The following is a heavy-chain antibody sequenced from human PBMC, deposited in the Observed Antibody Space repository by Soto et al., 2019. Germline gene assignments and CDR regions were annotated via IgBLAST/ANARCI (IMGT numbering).Heavy chain of an antibody. Sequence: QVQLVESGGGVVQPGRSLRLSCAASGFTFSSYAMHWVRQAPGKGLEWVAVISYDGSNKYYADSVKGRFTISRDNSKNTLYLQMNSLRAEDTAVYYCARPHSNISVWWSYRLDYWGQGTLVTVSS. CDR2: ISYDGSNK. CDR1: GFTFSSYA. V-gene: IGHV3-30-3*01. CDR3: ARPHSNISVWWSYRLDY. J-gene: IGHJ4*02. D-gene: IGHD3-16*02.